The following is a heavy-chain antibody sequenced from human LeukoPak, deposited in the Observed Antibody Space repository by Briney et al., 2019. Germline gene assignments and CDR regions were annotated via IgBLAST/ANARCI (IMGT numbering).Heavy chain of an antibody. CDR3: AKGGTTATY. D-gene: IGHD1-1*01. CDR1: GFTFGSYA. CDR2: ISGSGGRT. Sequence: PGGSLRLSCAASGFTFGSYAMNWVRQAPGKGLEWVSTISGSGGRTYYADSVKGRFTISRDNSKNTLYLQMNSLRAEDTAVYYCAKGGTTATYWGQGTLVTVSS. V-gene: IGHV3-23*01. J-gene: IGHJ4*02.